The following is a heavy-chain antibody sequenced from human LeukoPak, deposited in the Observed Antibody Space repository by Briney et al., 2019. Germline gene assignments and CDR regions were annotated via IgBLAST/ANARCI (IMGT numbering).Heavy chain of an antibody. Sequence: ASVKVSCKASGYTFTSYYMHWVRQAPGQGLEWMGIINPSGGSTSYAQKFQGKVTMTRDTSTSTVYMELSSLRSEDTAVYYCARPLRFLEWLEAFDIWGQGTMVTVSS. J-gene: IGHJ3*02. CDR3: ARPLRFLEWLEAFDI. V-gene: IGHV1-46*01. CDR2: INPSGGST. D-gene: IGHD3-3*01. CDR1: GYTFTSYY.